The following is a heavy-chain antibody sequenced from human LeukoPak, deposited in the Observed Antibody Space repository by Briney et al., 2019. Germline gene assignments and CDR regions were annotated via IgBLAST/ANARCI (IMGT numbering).Heavy chain of an antibody. CDR1: GFTFSTYR. Sequence: HTGGSLRLSCAASGFTFSTYRMSWVRQAPGKGLEWVANIKQDGSEKHYVDSVKGRFTISRDNAKNSLYLQMSSLRAEDTAVYYCTRVEETATTAAIIRKYSYYYYYMDVWGKGNTVTVSS. D-gene: IGHD4-11*01. V-gene: IGHV3-7*01. CDR3: TRVEETATTAAIIRKYSYYYYYMDV. CDR2: IKQDGSEK. J-gene: IGHJ6*03.